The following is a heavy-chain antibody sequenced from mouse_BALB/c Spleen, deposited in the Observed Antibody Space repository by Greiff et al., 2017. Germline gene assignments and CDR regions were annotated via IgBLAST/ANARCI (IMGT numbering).Heavy chain of an antibody. Sequence: QVQLKQSGPGLVQPSQSLSITCTVSGFSLTSYGVHWVRQSPGKGLEWLGVIWSGGSTDYNAAFISRLSISKDNSKSQVFFKMNSLQANDTAIYYCARNEITTPAYWGQGTLVTVSA. CDR3: ARNEITTPAY. CDR1: GFSLTSYG. D-gene: IGHD1-1*01. CDR2: IWSGGST. J-gene: IGHJ3*01. V-gene: IGHV2-2*02.